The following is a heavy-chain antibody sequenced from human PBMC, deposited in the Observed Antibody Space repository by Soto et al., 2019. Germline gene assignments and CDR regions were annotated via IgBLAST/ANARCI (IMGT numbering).Heavy chain of an antibody. D-gene: IGHD3-22*01. Sequence: SETLSLTCTVSGGSISSGGYYWSWIRQHPGKGLEWIGYIYYSGSTYYNPSLKSRVTISVDTSKNQFSLKLSSVTAADTAVYYCARASRDSSGLNWFDPWGQGTLVTVSS. V-gene: IGHV4-31*03. CDR2: IYYSGST. CDR1: GGSISSGGYY. CDR3: ARASRDSSGLNWFDP. J-gene: IGHJ5*02.